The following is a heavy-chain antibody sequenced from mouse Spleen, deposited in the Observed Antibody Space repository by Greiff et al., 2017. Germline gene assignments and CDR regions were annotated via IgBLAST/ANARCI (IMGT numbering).Heavy chain of an antibody. J-gene: IGHJ4*01. V-gene: IGHV1-15*01. CDR1: GYTFTDYE. CDR2: IDPETGGT. Sequence: QVQLQQSGAELVRPGASVTLSCKASGYTFTDYEMHWVKQTPVHGLEWIGAIDPETGGTAYNQKFKGKAILTADKSSSTAYMELRSLTSEDSAVYYCTTWGYDRAMDYWGQGTSVTVSS. CDR3: TTWGYDRAMDY. D-gene: IGHD2-14*01.